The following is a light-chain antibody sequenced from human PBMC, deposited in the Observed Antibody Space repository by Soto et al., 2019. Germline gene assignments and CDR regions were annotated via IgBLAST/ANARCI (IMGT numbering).Light chain of an antibody. Sequence: DIQMTQSPSTLSASVGDRVTITCRASQSISSWLAWYQQKPGKATKLLIYDATSLESGAPSRFSGSGSGTEFTLTISSLQPDDFATYYCQQYNSYCTFGQGTKVDI. CDR3: QQYNSYCT. V-gene: IGKV1-5*01. CDR1: QSISSW. J-gene: IGKJ1*01. CDR2: DAT.